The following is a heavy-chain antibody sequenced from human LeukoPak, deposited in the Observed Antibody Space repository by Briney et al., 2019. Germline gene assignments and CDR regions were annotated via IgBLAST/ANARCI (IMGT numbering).Heavy chain of an antibody. V-gene: IGHV1-69*04. CDR3: ARGVWNFEYFQH. D-gene: IGHD1-7*01. Sequence: ASVKVSCKASGGTFSSYAISWVRQAPGQGLEWMGRIIPILGIANYAQKFQGRVTITADKSTSTAYMELSSLRSEDTAVYYCARGVWNFEYFQHWGQGTLVTVSS. J-gene: IGHJ1*01. CDR2: IIPILGIA. CDR1: GGTFSSYA.